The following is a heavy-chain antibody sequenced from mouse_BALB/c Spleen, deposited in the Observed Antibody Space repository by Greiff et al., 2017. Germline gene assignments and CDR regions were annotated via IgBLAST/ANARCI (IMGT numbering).Heavy chain of an antibody. CDR3: VRAGGSFAY. V-gene: IGHV10S3*01. D-gene: IGHD1-1*02. CDR1: GFTFNTNA. J-gene: IGHJ3*01. Sequence: GGGLVQPKGSLKLSCAASGFTFNTNAMNWVRQAPGKGLEWVARIRSKSNNYATYYADSVKDRFTISRDDSQSMLYLQMNNLKTEDTAMYYCVRAGGSFAYWGQGTLVTVSA. CDR2: IRSKSNNYAT.